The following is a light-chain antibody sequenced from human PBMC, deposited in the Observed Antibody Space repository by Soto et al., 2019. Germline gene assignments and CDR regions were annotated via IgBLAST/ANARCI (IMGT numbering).Light chain of an antibody. Sequence: SYELTQPPSMSVAPGQTARITCGGYDIESKSVHWYQQKPGQAPVLVVYDDNDRPSGIPERFSGSNSGNTATLTISRVEDGDEADYFCQLWDSSSDQPYVFGAGTKVTVL. V-gene: IGLV3-21*02. J-gene: IGLJ1*01. CDR3: QLWDSSSDQPYV. CDR2: DDN. CDR1: DIESKS.